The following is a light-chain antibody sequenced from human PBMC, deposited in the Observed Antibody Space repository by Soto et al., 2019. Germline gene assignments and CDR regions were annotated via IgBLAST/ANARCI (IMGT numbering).Light chain of an antibody. CDR3: QQTNSFPIT. V-gene: IGKV1D-12*01. CDR1: QGIGTW. CDR2: GAT. J-gene: IGKJ5*01. Sequence: DVQVTQSPSFVSASVGDRVTITCRASQGIGTWLAWYQQKPGKAPSLLIYGATDLQSGVPSRFSGSGLGTHFSLTIFSLQPEDFATYYCQQTNSFPITFGRGTRLEI.